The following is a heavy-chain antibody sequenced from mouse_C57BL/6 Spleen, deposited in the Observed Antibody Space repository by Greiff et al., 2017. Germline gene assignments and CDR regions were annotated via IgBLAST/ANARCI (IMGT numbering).Heavy chain of an antibody. J-gene: IGHJ2*01. Sequence: EVKLVESGGGLVQPGGSLSLSCAASGFTFTDYYMSWVRQPPGKALAWLGFIRNKANGYTTEYSASVKGRFTISRDNSQSILYLQMNALRAEDSATYYCARYIVTFDYWGQGTTLTVSS. CDR3: ARYIVTFDY. CDR1: GFTFTDYY. V-gene: IGHV7-3*01. CDR2: IRNKANGYTT. D-gene: IGHD2-5*01.